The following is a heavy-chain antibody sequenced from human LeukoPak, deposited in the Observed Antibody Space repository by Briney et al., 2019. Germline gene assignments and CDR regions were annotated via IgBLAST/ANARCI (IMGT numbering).Heavy chain of an antibody. CDR1: GFTFSSYW. CDR3: AREDGSGCESFDG. D-gene: IGHD6-19*01. J-gene: IGHJ4*02. Sequence: GGSLRLSCAASGFTFSSYWMSWVRQAPGKGLEWVANIKQDGSEKYYVDSVKGRFTISRDNAKNSLYLQMNSLRAEDTVVYYCAREDGSGCESFDGWGQASLVTV. V-gene: IGHV3-7*01. CDR2: IKQDGSEK.